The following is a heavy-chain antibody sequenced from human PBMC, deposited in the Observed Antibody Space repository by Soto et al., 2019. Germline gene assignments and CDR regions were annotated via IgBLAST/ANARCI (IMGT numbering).Heavy chain of an antibody. V-gene: IGHV3-21*01. Sequence: GSLRLSCAASGFVFSDFQFNWVRQAPGGGLEWLSSITGTSAFTEYAESIEGRFTISRDNPNKLLFLHIANLRPEDTAVYYCARDNLAFQGAFDLWGQGTLVTVSS. CDR3: ARDNLAFQGAFDL. J-gene: IGHJ4*02. CDR1: GFVFSDFQ. CDR2: ITGTSAFT. D-gene: IGHD3-16*01.